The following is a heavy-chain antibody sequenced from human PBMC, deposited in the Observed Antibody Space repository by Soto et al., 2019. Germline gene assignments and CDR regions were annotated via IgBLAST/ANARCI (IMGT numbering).Heavy chain of an antibody. J-gene: IGHJ4*02. V-gene: IGHV3-23*01. CDR1: GVTSSSYA. CDR3: AKDKQQLEVPDY. CDR2: ISGSGGST. Sequence: SLRLSCAASGVTSSSYAMSWVRQAPGKGLEWVSAISGSGGSTYYADSVKGRFTISRDNSKNTLYLQMNSLRAEDTAVYYCAKDKQQLEVPDYWGQGTLVTVSP. D-gene: IGHD6-13*01.